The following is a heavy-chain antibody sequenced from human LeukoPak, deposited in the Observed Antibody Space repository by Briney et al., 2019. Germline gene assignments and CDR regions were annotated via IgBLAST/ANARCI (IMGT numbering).Heavy chain of an antibody. CDR1: GYTFTSYG. J-gene: IGHJ5*02. Sequence: ASVKVSCKASGYTFTSYGISWVRQAPGQGLEWMGWISAYNGNTNYAQRLQGRVTMTTDTSTSTAYMELRSLRSDDTAAYYCATIVGANWFDPWGQGTLVTVSS. D-gene: IGHD1-26*01. CDR2: ISAYNGNT. V-gene: IGHV1-18*01. CDR3: ATIVGANWFDP.